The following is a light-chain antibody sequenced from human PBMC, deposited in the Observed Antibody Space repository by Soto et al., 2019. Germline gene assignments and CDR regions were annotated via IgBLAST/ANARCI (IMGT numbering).Light chain of an antibody. J-gene: IGKJ1*01. CDR3: QQYGSSGT. CDR1: EDINNY. Sequence: DIQMTQSPSSLSASIGDRVTLTCRATEDINNYLAWFQQKPGKVPMLLIYAASTLHSGVPSRFSGSGSGTDFTLTISRLEAEDFAVYYCQQYGSSGTFGQGTKVDIK. CDR2: AAS. V-gene: IGKV1-27*01.